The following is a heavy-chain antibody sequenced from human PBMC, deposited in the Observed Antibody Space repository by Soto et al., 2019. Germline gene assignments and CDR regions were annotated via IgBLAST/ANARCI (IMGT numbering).Heavy chain of an antibody. Sequence: GSLSLSCAASGFAFSTYAMTRVRQAPGQGLEWGSVISGIGGSSYYAATVKGRFTISRDNSKNTLFLQMNGLRAEDAAVYYCAKVTKRAAAGRYEYYKYGMDVWGQGTTVTVSS. CDR2: ISGIGGSS. CDR1: GFAFSTYA. D-gene: IGHD6-13*01. CDR3: AKVTKRAAAGRYEYYKYGMDV. V-gene: IGHV3-23*01. J-gene: IGHJ6*02.